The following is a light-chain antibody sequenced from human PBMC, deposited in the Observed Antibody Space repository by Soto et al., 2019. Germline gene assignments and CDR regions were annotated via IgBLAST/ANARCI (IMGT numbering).Light chain of an antibody. CDR3: QQYYNWPPYT. V-gene: IGKV3-20*01. CDR1: QSVSNNY. CDR2: GAS. J-gene: IGKJ2*01. Sequence: IVLKLSPGTLSLSPGEGAALYARAVQSVSNNYLAWYQQKPGQAPRLLIYGASNRATGIPDRFSGSGSGTEFTLTISSLQSEDFAIYYCQQYYNWPPYTFGQGTKVDIK.